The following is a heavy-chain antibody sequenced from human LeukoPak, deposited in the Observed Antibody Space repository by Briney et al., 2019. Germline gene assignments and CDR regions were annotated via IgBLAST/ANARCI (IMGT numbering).Heavy chain of an antibody. CDR2: IWYDGSNK. J-gene: IGHJ4*02. V-gene: IGHV3-33*01. CDR1: GFTFSSYG. Sequence: GESLRLSCAASGFTFSSYGMHWVRQAPGKGLEWVAVIWYDGSNKYYADSVKGRFTISRDNSKNTLYLQMNSLRAEDTAVYYCETPQGSSGWSYFDYWGQGTLVTVSS. CDR3: ETPQGSSGWSYFDY. D-gene: IGHD6-19*01.